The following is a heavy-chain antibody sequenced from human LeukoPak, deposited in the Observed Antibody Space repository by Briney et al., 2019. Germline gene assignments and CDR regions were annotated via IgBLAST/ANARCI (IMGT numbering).Heavy chain of an antibody. J-gene: IGHJ5*02. CDR2: FYTSGGT. V-gene: IGHV4-61*02. Sequence: SETLSLTCTVSGGSISSGDYYWSWIRQPPGKGLEWIGRFYTSGGTNYNPSLKSRVTMSVDTSKNQFSLKLSSVTAADTAVYYCARSFGYSSSFVREGWFDPWGQGTLVTVSS. CDR3: ARSFGYSSSFVREGWFDP. CDR1: GGSISSGDYY. D-gene: IGHD6-13*01.